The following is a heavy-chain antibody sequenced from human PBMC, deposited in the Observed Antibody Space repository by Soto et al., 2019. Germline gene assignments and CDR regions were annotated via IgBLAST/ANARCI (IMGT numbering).Heavy chain of an antibody. CDR1: GGTFSSYA. CDR3: ARDCTDCGDYYYYYGMDV. J-gene: IGHJ6*02. D-gene: IGHD2-21*01. Sequence: SVKVSCKASGGTFSSYAISWVRQAPGQGLEWMGGIIPIFGTANYAQKFQGRVTITADESTSTAYMELSSLRSEDTAVYYCARDCTDCGDYYYYYGMDVWGQGTTVTVSS. CDR2: IIPIFGTA. V-gene: IGHV1-69*13.